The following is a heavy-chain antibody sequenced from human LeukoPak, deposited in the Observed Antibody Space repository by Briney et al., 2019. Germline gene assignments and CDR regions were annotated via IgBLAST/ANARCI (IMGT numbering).Heavy chain of an antibody. CDR2: INPNSGGT. CDR3: ARDGRIADSIYYYYYGMDV. J-gene: IGHJ6*02. CDR1: GYTFTGYY. V-gene: IGHV1-2*04. Sequence: ASVKVSCKASGYTFTGYYMHWVRQAPGQGLEWMGWINPNSGGTNYAQKFQGWVTMTRDTSISTAYMELSRLRSDDTAVYYCARDGRIADSIYYYYYGMDVWGQGTTVTVSS. D-gene: IGHD6-13*01.